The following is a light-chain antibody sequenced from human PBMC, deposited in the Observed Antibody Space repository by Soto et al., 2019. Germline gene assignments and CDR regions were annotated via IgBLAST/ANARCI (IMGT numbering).Light chain of an antibody. V-gene: IGKV3-11*01. CDR1: QSVRSY. J-gene: IGKJ2*01. CDR2: DAS. Sequence: EIVLTQSPATLSLSPGERITLSCRASQSVRSYLAWYQQKPGQAPRLLIYDASNRATGIPARFSGSGSATDFTLTISSLEPEDFAVYYCQQRSNWPITFGQGTKLEIK. CDR3: QQRSNWPIT.